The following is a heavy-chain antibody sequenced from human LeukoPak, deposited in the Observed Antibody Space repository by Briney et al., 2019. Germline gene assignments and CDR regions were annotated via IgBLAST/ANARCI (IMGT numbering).Heavy chain of an antibody. D-gene: IGHD3-22*01. CDR1: GGSISSSSYY. V-gene: IGHV4-39*01. J-gene: IGHJ3*02. Sequence: PSETLSLTCTVSGGSISSSSYYWGWIRQPPGKGMEWIGSIYYSGSTYYNPSLKSRVTISVDTSKNQFPLKLSSVTAADTAVYYCASYDSSGYGLDAFDIWGQGTMVTVSS. CDR3: ASYDSSGYGLDAFDI. CDR2: IYYSGST.